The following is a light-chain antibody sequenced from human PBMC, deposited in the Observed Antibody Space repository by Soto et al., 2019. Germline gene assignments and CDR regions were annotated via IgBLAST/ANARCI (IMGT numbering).Light chain of an antibody. J-gene: IGKJ1*01. CDR1: QSVSSSY. CDR3: QQRSNWHT. V-gene: IGKV3D-20*02. Sequence: EIVLTQSPGTLSLSPGERATLSCRASQSVSSSYLAWYQQKPGQAPRLLIYGASSRATGIPDRFSGSGSGTDFTLTISRLEPEDFAVYYCQQRSNWHTFGQGTKVEIK. CDR2: GAS.